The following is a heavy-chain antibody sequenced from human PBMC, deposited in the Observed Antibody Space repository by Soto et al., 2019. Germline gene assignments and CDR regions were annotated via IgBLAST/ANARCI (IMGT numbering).Heavy chain of an antibody. CDR2: ISGSGGGT. V-gene: IGHV3-23*01. CDR3: ARGDSSGYQG. Sequence: GGSLRLSCAASGFTFSSYAMTWVRQAPGKGLEWVSAISGSGGGTYYADSVKGRFTISRDNAKNSLYLQMNSLRAEDTAVYYCARGDSSGYQGWGQGTLVTVSS. J-gene: IGHJ4*02. CDR1: GFTFSSYA. D-gene: IGHD3-22*01.